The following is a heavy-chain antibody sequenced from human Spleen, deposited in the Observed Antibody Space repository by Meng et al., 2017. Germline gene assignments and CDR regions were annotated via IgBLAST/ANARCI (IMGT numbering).Heavy chain of an antibody. D-gene: IGHD3-22*01. J-gene: IGHJ4*02. Sequence: SVKGRCTISRDYSMNTLYLQMNSLRGEDTAVYYCAKDQGPYSSGYYFDHWGQGTLVTVSS. V-gene: IGHV3-23*01. CDR3: AKDQGPYSSGYYFDH.